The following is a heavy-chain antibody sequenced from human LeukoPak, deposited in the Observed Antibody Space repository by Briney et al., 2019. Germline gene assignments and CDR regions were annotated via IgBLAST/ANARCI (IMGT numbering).Heavy chain of an antibody. CDR3: ARAPTEGWLKRLDY. V-gene: IGHV4-30-2*01. J-gene: IGHJ4*02. CDR2: IYHSGST. D-gene: IGHD1-1*01. Sequence: SETLSLTCTVSGGSISSGGYYWSWIRQPPGKGLEWIGYIYHSGSTYYNPSLKSRVTISVDRSKNQFSLKLSSVTAADTAVYYCARAPTEGWLKRLDYWGQGTLVTVSS. CDR1: GGSISSGGYY.